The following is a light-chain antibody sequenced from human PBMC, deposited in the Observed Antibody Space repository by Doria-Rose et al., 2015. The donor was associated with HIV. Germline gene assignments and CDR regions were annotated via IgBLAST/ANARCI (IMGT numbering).Light chain of an antibody. V-gene: IGLV2-14*03. Sequence: IQPASVPGSPGQSITISCTGTSIDVGGFGYVSWYQQHPGKAPKLMIYDVSNRPSGVSNRFSGSKSGDTASLIISGLQAEDEADYYCNSYTTSSTHNYVFGTGTKVTVL. J-gene: IGLJ1*01. CDR2: DVS. CDR3: NSYTTSSTHNYV. CDR1: SIDVGGFGY.